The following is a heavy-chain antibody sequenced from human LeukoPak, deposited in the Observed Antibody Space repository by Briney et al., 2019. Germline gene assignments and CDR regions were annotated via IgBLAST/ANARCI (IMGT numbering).Heavy chain of an antibody. Sequence: PSETLSLTCTVSGASISIGGYYWSWIRQHSGRGLEWIGYIYYSGSTNYNPSLKSRLSISVDTSKNQFSLRLSAVTAADTAVYYCARENYDRSGYAFHYWGQGTLVTVSS. CDR3: ARENYDRSGYAFHY. V-gene: IGHV4-31*03. CDR1: GASISIGGYY. J-gene: IGHJ4*02. D-gene: IGHD3-22*01. CDR2: IYYSGST.